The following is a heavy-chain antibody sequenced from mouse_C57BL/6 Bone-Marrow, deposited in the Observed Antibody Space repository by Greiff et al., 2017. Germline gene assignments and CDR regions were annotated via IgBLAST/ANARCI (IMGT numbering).Heavy chain of an antibody. CDR2: INPSSGCT. J-gene: IGHJ1*03. V-gene: IGHV1-4*01. CDR1: GYTFTSYT. Sequence: QVQLQQSGAELARPGASVKMSCKASGYTFTSYTMHWVKQRPGQGLEWIGYINPSSGCTKYNQKFKDKATLTADKSSSTAYMQLRSLTSDDATVYYGASPQYFDVWGTGTTVTVSS. CDR3: ASPQYFDV.